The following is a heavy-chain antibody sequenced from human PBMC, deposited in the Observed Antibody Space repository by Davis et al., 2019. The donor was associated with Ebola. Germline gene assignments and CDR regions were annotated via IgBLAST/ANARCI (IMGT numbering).Heavy chain of an antibody. Sequence: PGGSLRLSCAASGFTFSSYGMHWVRQAPGKGLEWVAVLSYDGSNKYYADSVKGRFTISRDNSKNTLYLQMNSLRAEDTAVYYCAKGGRWLQWDAFDIWGQGTMVTVSS. D-gene: IGHD5-24*01. CDR1: GFTFSSYG. CDR3: AKGGRWLQWDAFDI. V-gene: IGHV3-30*18. CDR2: LSYDGSNK. J-gene: IGHJ3*02.